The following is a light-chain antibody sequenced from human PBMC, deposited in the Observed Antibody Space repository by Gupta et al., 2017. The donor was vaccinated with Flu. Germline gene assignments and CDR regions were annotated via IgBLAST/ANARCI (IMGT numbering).Light chain of an antibody. CDR1: QSVSSN. CDR3: QQDNNWPPYT. V-gene: IGKV3D-15*01. Sequence: EIVMTQSPGTLSVSPGERATLSCRASQSVSSNLDWYQQKPGQAPRLLMYGASTRDTGIPPRFSGSGSGTEFTLTISSLQSEDFAVYYCQQDNNWPPYTFGQGTKLEIK. CDR2: GAS. J-gene: IGKJ2*01.